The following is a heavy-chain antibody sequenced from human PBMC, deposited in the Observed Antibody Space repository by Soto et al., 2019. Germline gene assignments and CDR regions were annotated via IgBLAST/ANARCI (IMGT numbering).Heavy chain of an antibody. D-gene: IGHD6-19*01. CDR1: GGSVSSSSYY. V-gene: IGHV4-39*01. Sequence: SETLSLTCTVSGGSVSSSSYYWGWVRQPPGKGLEWIGSVYYSGSTYYNPSLESRVTISVDKSKNHVSLKLSSVTAADTAVYYCASYSSGWYDNWFDPWGQGTLVTVSS. J-gene: IGHJ5*02. CDR2: VYYSGST. CDR3: ASYSSGWYDNWFDP.